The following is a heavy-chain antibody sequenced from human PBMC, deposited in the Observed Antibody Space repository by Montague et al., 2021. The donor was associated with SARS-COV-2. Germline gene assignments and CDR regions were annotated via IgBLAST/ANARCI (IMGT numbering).Heavy chain of an antibody. Sequence: SLRLSCAASGFTFSSYAMGWVRQAPGQGLEWVSGISGSGGGTKYADSVKGRFTISRDNSKNTPHLQMNTLRAEDTAVYYCAKDLHPFTGEVVTYFENWGQGSLVTVSS. J-gene: IGHJ1*01. V-gene: IGHV3-23*01. CDR2: ISGSGGGT. CDR3: AKDLHPFTGEVVTYFEN. D-gene: IGHD3-9*01. CDR1: GFTFSSYA.